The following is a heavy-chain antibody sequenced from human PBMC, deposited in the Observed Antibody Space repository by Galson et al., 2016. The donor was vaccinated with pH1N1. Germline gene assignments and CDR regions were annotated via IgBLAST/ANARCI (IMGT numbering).Heavy chain of an antibody. J-gene: IGHJ4*02. V-gene: IGHV3-7*01. CDR3: ARRYFDS. CDR1: GFTFNNYW. Sequence: SLRLSCAASGFTFNNYWMQWARQAPGKGLEWVANINQDGTELYYGNSVKGRFTISRDNAKNSLLLQMSGLRVEDTAVYYCARRYFDSWGQGTLVTVSS. CDR2: INQDGTEL.